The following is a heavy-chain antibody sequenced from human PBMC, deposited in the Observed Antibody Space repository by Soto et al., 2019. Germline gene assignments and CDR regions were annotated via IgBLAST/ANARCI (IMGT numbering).Heavy chain of an antibody. Sequence: QVQLVQSGAEVKKPGASVKVSCKASGYTFTSYGISWVRQAPGQGLEWMGWISAHNGNTNYAQNLQGRVTMTTDTSTSTAYMELRSLRSDDTAVYYCARDRGVYYDSGNNNWFDPWGQGTLVTVSS. CDR3: ARDRGVYYDSGNNNWFDP. CDR1: GYTFTSYG. V-gene: IGHV1-18*01. CDR2: ISAHNGNT. J-gene: IGHJ5*02. D-gene: IGHD3-10*01.